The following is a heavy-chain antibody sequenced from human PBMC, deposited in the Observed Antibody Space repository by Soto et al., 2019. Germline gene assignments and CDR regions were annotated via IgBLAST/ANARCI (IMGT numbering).Heavy chain of an antibody. CDR1: GFTFSSYA. D-gene: IGHD3-10*01. CDR3: AKVSSPYYYGSGTYLDY. V-gene: IGHV3-23*01. Sequence: PGGSLRLSCAASGFTFSSYAMSWVRQAPGKGLEWVSAISGSGGSTYYADSVKGRFTISRDNSKNTLYLQMNSLRAEDTAVYYCAKVSSPYYYGSGTYLDYWGQGTLVTVSS. CDR2: ISGSGGST. J-gene: IGHJ4*02.